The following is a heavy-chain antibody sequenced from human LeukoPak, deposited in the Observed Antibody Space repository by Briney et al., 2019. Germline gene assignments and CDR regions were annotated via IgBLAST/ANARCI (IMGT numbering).Heavy chain of an antibody. J-gene: IGHJ6*02. CDR1: GFTFNNYA. CDR2: ISGRGDRT. Sequence: GGSLRLSCAASGFTFNNYAMSWFRQTPGKGLEWVSAISGRGDRTYYADSVKGRFSISRDNSKNTLYLQMHSLRAEDTAVYYCGKRELWHGSGEDAWGQGTTVTVSS. D-gene: IGHD3-10*01. CDR3: GKRELWHGSGEDA. V-gene: IGHV3-23*01.